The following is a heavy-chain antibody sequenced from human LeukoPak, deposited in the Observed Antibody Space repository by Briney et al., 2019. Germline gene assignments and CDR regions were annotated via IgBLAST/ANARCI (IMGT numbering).Heavy chain of an antibody. Sequence: QPGGSLRLSCAASGFTFSSYAMSWVRQAPGKGLEWVSAISGSGGSTYYADSVKGRFTISRDNAKNSLYLQMNSLRAEDTAVYYCARVPHYYGSGSYSADYWGQGTLVTVSS. CDR3: ARVPHYYGSGSYSADY. CDR2: ISGSGGST. CDR1: GFTFSSYA. J-gene: IGHJ4*02. V-gene: IGHV3-23*01. D-gene: IGHD3-10*01.